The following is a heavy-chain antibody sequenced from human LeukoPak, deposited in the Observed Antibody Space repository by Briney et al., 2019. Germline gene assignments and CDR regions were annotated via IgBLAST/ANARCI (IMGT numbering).Heavy chain of an antibody. V-gene: IGHV4-59*08. D-gene: IGHD1-7*01. CDR1: GLSITTYY. CDR3: VRHRTGTTADY. Sequence: RPSETLSLTCTVSGLSITTYYWRWIRQPPGKGLEWIGCIYCSGNTNNSTSLKSRVTILVDTSKNQFTLSLTSVTAADTAVYYCVRHRTGTTADYWGQGTLVTVSS. J-gene: IGHJ4*02. CDR2: IYCSGNT.